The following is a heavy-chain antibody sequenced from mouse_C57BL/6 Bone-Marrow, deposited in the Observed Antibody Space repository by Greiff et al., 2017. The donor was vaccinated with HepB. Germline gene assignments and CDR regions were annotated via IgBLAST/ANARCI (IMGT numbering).Heavy chain of an antibody. Sequence: QVTLKVSGPGILQPSQTLSLTCSFSGFSLSTPGMGVGWIHQPSGNGLEWLAHIWWNDNKYYNTALKSRLTISKDTSNNQVFLKIASVDTADTATYYCARIAVGDYDGAYWGQGTLVTVSA. D-gene: IGHD2-4*01. V-gene: IGHV8-11*01. CDR3: ARIAVGDYDGAY. CDR1: GFSLSTPGMG. CDR2: IWWNDNK. J-gene: IGHJ3*01.